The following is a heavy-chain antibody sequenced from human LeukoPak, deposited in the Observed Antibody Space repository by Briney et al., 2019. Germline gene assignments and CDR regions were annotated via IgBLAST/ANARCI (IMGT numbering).Heavy chain of an antibody. Sequence: GGSLRPSCVASGFTFTNYAMTWVRQAPGKGLEWVSAIGGSGGNTYYADSVKGRFTISRDNSKNTLYLQMNSLRAEDTAVYYCAKVFCSSTSCSTINGYYFDYWGQGTLVTVSS. D-gene: IGHD2-2*01. CDR1: GFTFTNYA. CDR3: AKVFCSSTSCSTINGYYFDY. J-gene: IGHJ4*02. V-gene: IGHV3-23*01. CDR2: IGGSGGNT.